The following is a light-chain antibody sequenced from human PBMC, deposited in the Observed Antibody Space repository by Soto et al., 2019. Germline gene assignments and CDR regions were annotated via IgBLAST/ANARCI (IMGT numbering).Light chain of an antibody. V-gene: IGLV1-51*01. CDR2: DND. CDR3: GTWDSSMSAV. Sequence: QSVLTQPPSVSAAPGQKVTISCAGSSSNIWDNYVSLYQQLPGTAPKLLIFDNDKRPSGIPDRFSGSKSGTSATLGISGIQTGDEADYYCGTWDSSMSAVFGGGTKLTVL. CDR1: SSNIWDNY. J-gene: IGLJ2*01.